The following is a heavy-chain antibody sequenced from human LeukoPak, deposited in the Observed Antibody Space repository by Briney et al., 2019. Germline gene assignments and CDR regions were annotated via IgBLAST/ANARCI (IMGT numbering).Heavy chain of an antibody. CDR2: IYYSGST. CDR3: ARVGTYYDILTGYSPKGAFDY. D-gene: IGHD3-9*01. J-gene: IGHJ4*02. V-gene: IGHV4-61*05. CDR1: SGSISTSNYY. Sequence: PSETLSLTCTVSSGSISTSNYYWGWVRQPPGKALEWIGNIYYSGSTNYNPSLKSRVTISVDTSKNRFSLKRSSVTAADTVVYYCARVGTYYDILTGYSPKGAFDYWGQGTLVTVSS.